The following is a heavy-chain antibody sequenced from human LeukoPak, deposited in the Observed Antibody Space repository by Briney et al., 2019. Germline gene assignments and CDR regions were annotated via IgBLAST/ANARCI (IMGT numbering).Heavy chain of an antibody. CDR3: ARGALSGSYGYYFDY. J-gene: IGHJ4*02. CDR1: GGSVSSYY. V-gene: IGHV4-59*02. Sequence: SETLSLTCTVSGGSVSSYYWSWIRQPPGKGLEWIGYMYYSGSTNYNPSLKSRVTISIDTSKNQFSLKLYSVTAADTAVYYCARGALSGSYGYYFDYWGQGTLVTVSS. CDR2: MYYSGST. D-gene: IGHD1-26*01.